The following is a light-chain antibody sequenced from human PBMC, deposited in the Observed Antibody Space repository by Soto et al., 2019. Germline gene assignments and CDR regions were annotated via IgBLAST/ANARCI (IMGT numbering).Light chain of an antibody. Sequence: EIVLTQSPCTLSLSPGERATLSCRASQSVSSSYLAWYQQKPGQAPRLLIYGASSRATGIPDRFSGSESGTDFTLTITSLEPEDFAVYYCQQYGTSSWTFGQGTKVEIK. CDR2: GAS. V-gene: IGKV3-20*01. CDR1: QSVSSSY. J-gene: IGKJ1*01. CDR3: QQYGTSSWT.